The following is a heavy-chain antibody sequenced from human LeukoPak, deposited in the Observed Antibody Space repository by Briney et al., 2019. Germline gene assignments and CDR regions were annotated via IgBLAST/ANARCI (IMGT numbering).Heavy chain of an antibody. CDR3: AKGGYFDFEN. V-gene: IGHV3-23*01. J-gene: IGHJ3*01. CDR1: GFTFSTYD. CDR2: ISRSGST. D-gene: IGHD3-9*01. Sequence: GGSLRLSCAASGFTFSTYDMQWLRQAPGMGLEWVSGISRSGSTYYTDSVKGRFTISRDNSKHHLDLQMNSLRAEDMAVYYCAKGGYFDFENWGQGTMVTVSS.